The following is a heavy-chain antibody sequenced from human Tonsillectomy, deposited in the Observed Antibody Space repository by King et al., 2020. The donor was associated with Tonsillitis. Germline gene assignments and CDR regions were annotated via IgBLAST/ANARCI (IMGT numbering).Heavy chain of an antibody. CDR2: ISDSGRNT. D-gene: IGHD6-19*01. CDR3: ARAVERSGLYGEKFDY. CDR1: GFTFSGYE. V-gene: IGHV3-48*03. J-gene: IGHJ4*02. Sequence: VQLVESGGGLVQPGGSLRLSCAASGFTFSGYEMNWVRQAPGKGLEWISYISDSGRNTYYAVSVKGLFTISRDNAENSLYLQMNSLRVDDTAVYFCARAVERSGLYGEKFDYWGQGTLVTVAS.